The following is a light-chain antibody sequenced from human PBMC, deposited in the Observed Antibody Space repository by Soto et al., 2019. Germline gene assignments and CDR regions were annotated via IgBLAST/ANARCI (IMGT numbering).Light chain of an antibody. CDR3: QQYHTCPIT. V-gene: IGKV3-15*01. CDR1: QGVSRK. CDR2: GAS. J-gene: IGKJ4*01. Sequence: IVMTQSPATLSVAPGERVTFSCRASQGVSRKLAWYQHKPGQAPRLLISGASTGATGIPARFSGSGSGTEFTLTISSLQSEDCAIYYCQQYHTCPITFGGGTKVDIK.